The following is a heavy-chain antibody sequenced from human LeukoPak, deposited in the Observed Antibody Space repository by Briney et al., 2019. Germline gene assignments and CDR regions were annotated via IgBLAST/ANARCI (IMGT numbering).Heavy chain of an antibody. J-gene: IGHJ6*03. V-gene: IGHV4-39*01. CDR1: GRSISSSSHY. CDR2: IYYSGSS. CDR3: ASLPAITTYYYYYMDV. Sequence: SETLSLTCAVSGRSISSSSHYWGWIRQAPGKRLECIGTIYYSGSSYYNPSLKSRVTMSVDTSKNQFSLRLSSVTAADTAVYYCASLPAITTYYYYYMDVWGQGTRVTVSS. D-gene: IGHD5-12*01.